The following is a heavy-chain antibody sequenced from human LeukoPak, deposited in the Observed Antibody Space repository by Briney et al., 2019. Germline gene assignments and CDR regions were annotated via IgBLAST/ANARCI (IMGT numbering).Heavy chain of an antibody. CDR1: GFTFSTSG. CDR3: AKGSGYSFFEY. J-gene: IGHJ4*02. CDR2: IRNDGSNE. D-gene: IGHD3-22*01. Sequence: PGGSLRLSCAASGFTFSTSGMHWVRQAPGRGLEWVAFIRNDGSNEYYADSVKGRFTISRDNSKNTLYLQMNSLGAEDTAVYYCAKGSGYSFFEYWGQGTLVTVSS. V-gene: IGHV3-30*02.